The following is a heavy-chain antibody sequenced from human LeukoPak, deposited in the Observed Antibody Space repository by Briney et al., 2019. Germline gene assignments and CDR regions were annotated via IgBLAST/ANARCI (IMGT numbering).Heavy chain of an antibody. V-gene: IGHV1-69*04. J-gene: IGHJ6*02. CDR2: IIPILGIA. D-gene: IGHD5-12*01. Sequence: ASVKVSCKASGGTFSSYAISWVRQAPGQGLEWMGMIIPILGIANYAQKFQGRVTITADKSTSTAYMELSSLRSEDTAVYYCASHLKNLRFDYYYGMDVWGQGTTVTVSS. CDR1: GGTFSSYA. CDR3: ASHLKNLRFDYYYGMDV.